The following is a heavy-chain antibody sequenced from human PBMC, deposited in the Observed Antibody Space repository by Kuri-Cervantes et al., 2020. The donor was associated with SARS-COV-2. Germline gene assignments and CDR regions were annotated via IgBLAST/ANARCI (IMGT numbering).Heavy chain of an antibody. J-gene: IGHJ3*02. CDR3: ATEGDQWLVKSDAFDI. D-gene: IGHD6-19*01. Sequence: GESLKISCAASGFTFSSYAMSWVRQAPGKGLEWVSAISGSGGSTYYADSVKGRFTISRDNSKNTLYLQMNSLRAEDTAVYYCATEGDQWLVKSDAFDIWGQGTMVTVSS. CDR1: GFTFSSYA. CDR2: ISGSGGST. V-gene: IGHV3-23*01.